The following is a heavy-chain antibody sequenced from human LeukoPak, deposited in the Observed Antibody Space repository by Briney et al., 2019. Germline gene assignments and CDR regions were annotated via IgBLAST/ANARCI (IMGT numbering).Heavy chain of an antibody. J-gene: IGHJ6*02. Sequence: GGSLRLSCAASGFTFSSYAMSWVRQAPGKGLEWVSAISGSGGSTYYADSVKGRFTISRDNSKNTLYLQMNSLRAEDTAVYYCANGGLYDFWSGYSDKEYYYYYYGMDVWGQGTTVTVSS. CDR1: GFTFSSYA. V-gene: IGHV3-23*01. CDR3: ANGGLYDFWSGYSDKEYYYYYYGMDV. D-gene: IGHD3-3*01. CDR2: ISGSGGST.